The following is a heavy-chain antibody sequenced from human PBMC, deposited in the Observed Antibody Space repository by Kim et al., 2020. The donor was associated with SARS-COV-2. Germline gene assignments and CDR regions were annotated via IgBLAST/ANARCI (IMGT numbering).Heavy chain of an antibody. D-gene: IGHD4-4*01. Sequence: SPYYNPSLKSRVTISVDTSKNQFSLKLSSVTAADTAVYYCARTVINWFDPWGQGTLVTVSS. J-gene: IGHJ5*02. CDR2: SP. V-gene: IGHV4-39*01. CDR3: ARTVINWFDP.